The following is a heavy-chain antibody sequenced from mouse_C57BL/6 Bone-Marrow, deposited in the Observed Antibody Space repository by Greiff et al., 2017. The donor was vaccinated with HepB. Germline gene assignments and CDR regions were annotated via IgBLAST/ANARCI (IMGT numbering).Heavy chain of an antibody. CDR2: INYDGSST. J-gene: IGHJ3*01. V-gene: IGHV5-16*01. D-gene: IGHD4-1*01. Sequence: EVKLMESEGGLVQPGSSMKLSCTASGFTFSDYYMAWVRQVPEKGLEWVANINYDGSSTYYLDSLKSRFIISRDNAKNILYLQMSSLKSEDTATYYCAREDALGAWFAYWGQGTLVTVSA. CDR3: AREDALGAWFAY. CDR1: GFTFSDYY.